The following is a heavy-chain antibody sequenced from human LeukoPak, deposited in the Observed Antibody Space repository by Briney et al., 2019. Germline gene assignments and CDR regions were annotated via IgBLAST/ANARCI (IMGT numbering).Heavy chain of an antibody. V-gene: IGHV4-59*12. D-gene: IGHD6-13*01. Sequence: SETLSLTCTVSGGSISTYYGNWIRQAPGKGLEWIGYIYYSGSTNYNPSLKSRVTMSVDTSRNQFSLKLSSVTAADTAVYYCARSIAAAGTITETDDYWGQGTLVTVSS. CDR1: GGSISTYY. CDR2: IYYSGST. CDR3: ARSIAAAGTITETDDY. J-gene: IGHJ4*02.